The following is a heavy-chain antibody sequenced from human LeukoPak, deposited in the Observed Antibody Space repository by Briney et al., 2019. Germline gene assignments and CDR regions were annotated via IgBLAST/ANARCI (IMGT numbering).Heavy chain of an antibody. D-gene: IGHD5-24*01. J-gene: IGHJ6*02. CDR1: GFTFSSYA. V-gene: IGHV3-64D*06. CDR2: ISSSGGST. CDR3: VKEPEGMAL. Sequence: RGSLRLSCSASGFTFSSYAIHWVRQVPGKGLEYVSAISSSGGSTYYADSVKGRFTISRDNSKSTVSLHMSSLRVDDTAVYYCVKEPEGMALWGQGTTVTVSS.